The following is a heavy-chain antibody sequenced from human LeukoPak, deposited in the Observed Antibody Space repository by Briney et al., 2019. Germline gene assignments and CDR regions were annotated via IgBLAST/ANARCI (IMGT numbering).Heavy chain of an antibody. D-gene: IGHD3-22*01. CDR3: ARGRYYDSSGYYYWPDAFDI. Sequence: ASVKVSCKASGYTFTSYDINWVRQATGQGLEWMGRMNPNSGNTGYAQKFQGRVTITRNTSISTAYMELSSLRSEDTAVYYCARGRYYDSSGYYYWPDAFDIWGQGTMVTVSS. J-gene: IGHJ3*02. V-gene: IGHV1-8*03. CDR2: MNPNSGNT. CDR1: GYTFTSYD.